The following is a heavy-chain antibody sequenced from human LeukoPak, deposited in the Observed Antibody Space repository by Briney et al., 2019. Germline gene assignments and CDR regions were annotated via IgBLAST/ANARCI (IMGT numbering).Heavy chain of an antibody. CDR2: ISSSGVST. J-gene: IGHJ4*02. Sequence: GGSLRLSCAASGFTFSSYAMSWVRQAPGKGLGWVSAISSSGVSTYYADSVKGRFTISRDNSKNTLYLQMNSLRAEDTAVYYCAKDSRFPGHYYDSSGYFDYWGQGTLVTVSS. CDR3: AKDSRFPGHYYDSSGYFDY. D-gene: IGHD3-22*01. V-gene: IGHV3-23*01. CDR1: GFTFSSYA.